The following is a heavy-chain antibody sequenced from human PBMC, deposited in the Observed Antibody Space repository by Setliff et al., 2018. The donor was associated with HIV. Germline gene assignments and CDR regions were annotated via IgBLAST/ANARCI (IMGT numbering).Heavy chain of an antibody. V-gene: IGHV3-21*01. D-gene: IGHD6-19*01. Sequence: PGGSLRLSCVGSGFTFETYTINWVRLAPGKGLEWVASINKRSDYIYYADAVKGRFIISRDNAKNSVFLQMNSLRGEDTGLYFCARDRSPADPVAGLDYWGQGTPVTVSS. CDR2: INKRSDYI. CDR3: ARDRSPADPVAGLDY. J-gene: IGHJ4*02. CDR1: GFTFETYT.